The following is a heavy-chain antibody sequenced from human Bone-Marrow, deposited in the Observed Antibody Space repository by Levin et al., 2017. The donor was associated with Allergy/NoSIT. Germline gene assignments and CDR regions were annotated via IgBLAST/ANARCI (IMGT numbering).Heavy chain of an antibody. Sequence: LSLTCAASGFIFNKAWMSWVRQPPGKGLEWVGRIKDDGTADYDPSVKGRFTILRDNSKNMLYLQMDSLKIEDTAVYYCTTGSNTIFTGGEDVWGQGTTVTVSS. J-gene: IGHJ6*02. CDR3: TTGSNTIFTGGEDV. CDR1: GFIFNKAW. D-gene: IGHD3-3*01. CDR2: IKDDGTA. V-gene: IGHV3-15*01.